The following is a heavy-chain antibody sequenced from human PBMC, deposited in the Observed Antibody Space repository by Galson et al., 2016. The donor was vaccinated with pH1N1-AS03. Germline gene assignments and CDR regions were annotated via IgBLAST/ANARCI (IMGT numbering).Heavy chain of an antibody. Sequence: SLRLSCAASGFTFSTYAMSWVRQAPGKGLEWVSSISGADLSTYYADSVKGRFTVSRDNSKNTLYLQMNGLRAEDTAIYYYANPRASGTTMVTRLDYWGQGILVTVSS. D-gene: IGHD5-18*01. V-gene: IGHV3-23*01. CDR3: ANPRASGTTMVTRLDY. CDR1: GFTFSTYA. CDR2: ISGADLST. J-gene: IGHJ4*02.